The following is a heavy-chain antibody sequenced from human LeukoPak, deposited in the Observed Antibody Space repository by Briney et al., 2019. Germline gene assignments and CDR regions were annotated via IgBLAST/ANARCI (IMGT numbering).Heavy chain of an antibody. CDR1: GFTFSASA. CDR2: IASKGKNYAT. J-gene: IGHJ4*02. Sequence: PGGSLRLSCATSGFTFSASAINWVRQAPGKGLEWVGRIASKGKNYATEYAASVKGRFTISRDDSKNTAYLQMNSLKTEDTAVYYCSRSGGDGATGEWGQGTLVTVSS. CDR3: SRSGGDGATGE. V-gene: IGHV3-73*01. D-gene: IGHD1-26*01.